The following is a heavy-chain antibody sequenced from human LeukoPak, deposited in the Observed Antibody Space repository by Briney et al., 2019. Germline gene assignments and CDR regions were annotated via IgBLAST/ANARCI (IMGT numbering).Heavy chain of an antibody. D-gene: IGHD4-11*01. Sequence: PPETLSLTCTVSGGSISSYYWSWIRQPPGEGLEWIGYIYYSGSTNYNPSLKSRVTISVDTSKNKFSLNLNSVTAADTAVYYCARTDSHYLSFDYWGQGTLVTVSS. CDR1: GGSISSYY. CDR3: ARTDSHYLSFDY. V-gene: IGHV4-59*01. CDR2: IYYSGST. J-gene: IGHJ4*02.